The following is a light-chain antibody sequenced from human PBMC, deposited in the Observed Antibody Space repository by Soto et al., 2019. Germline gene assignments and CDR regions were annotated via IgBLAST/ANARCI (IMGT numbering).Light chain of an antibody. V-gene: IGLV2-14*01. Sequence: QSALTQPASVSGSPGQSMTISCTGTSSDVGRYNYVSWYQQHPGKAPKLMIYEVSNRPSGVSDRFSGSKSGNTASLTISGLQAEDEADYYCSSYTSSTTYVFGTGTKVTVL. J-gene: IGLJ1*01. CDR2: EVS. CDR1: SSDVGRYNY. CDR3: SSYTSSTTYV.